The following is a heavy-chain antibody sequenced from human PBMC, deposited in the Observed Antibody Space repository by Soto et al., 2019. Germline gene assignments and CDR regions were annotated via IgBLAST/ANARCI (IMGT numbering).Heavy chain of an antibody. V-gene: IGHV3-74*01. CDR1: GFTFSSYW. Sequence: PGGSLRLSCAASGFTFSSYWMHWVRQAPGKGLVWVSRINSDGSSTSYADSVKGRFTISRDNAKNTLYLQMNSLRAEDTAVYYCARVGSGYDFYYYYYGMDVWGQGTTVTVSS. CDR2: INSDGSST. J-gene: IGHJ6*02. D-gene: IGHD5-12*01. CDR3: ARVGSGYDFYYYYYGMDV.